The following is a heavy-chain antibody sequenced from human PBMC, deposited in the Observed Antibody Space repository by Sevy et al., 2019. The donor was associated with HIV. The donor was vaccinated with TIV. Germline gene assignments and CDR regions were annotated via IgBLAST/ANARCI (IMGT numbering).Heavy chain of an antibody. CDR2: ISYDGSNK. J-gene: IGHJ4*02. D-gene: IGHD3-3*01. Sequence: GGSLRLSCVASGFTFSSYAMHWVRQAPGKGLEWVAVISYDGSNKYYADSVKGRFTISRDNSKNTLYLQMNSLRAEDTAVYYCARVLWSGYSYDYWGQGTLVTVSS. V-gene: IGHV3-30-3*01. CDR1: GFTFSSYA. CDR3: ARVLWSGYSYDY.